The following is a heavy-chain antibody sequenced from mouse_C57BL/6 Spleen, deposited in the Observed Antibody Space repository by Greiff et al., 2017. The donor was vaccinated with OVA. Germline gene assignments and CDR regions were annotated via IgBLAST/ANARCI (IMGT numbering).Heavy chain of an antibody. CDR1: GFNIKDYY. Sequence: VQLKESGAELVKPGASVKLSCTASGFNIKDYYMHWVKQRSEQGLEWIGRIDPEDGETKYAPKFQGKATITADTSSNTAYLQLSSLTSEDTAVYYCAVYYYGSSLYYFDYWGQGTTLTVSS. CDR2: IDPEDGET. J-gene: IGHJ2*01. CDR3: AVYYYGSSLYYFDY. D-gene: IGHD1-1*01. V-gene: IGHV14-2*01.